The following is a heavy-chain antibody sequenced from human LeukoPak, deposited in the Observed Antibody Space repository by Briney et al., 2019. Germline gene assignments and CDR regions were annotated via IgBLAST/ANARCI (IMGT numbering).Heavy chain of an antibody. CDR3: AGDGYTGMAVYHFDY. Sequence: GRSLRLSCAASGFSFSKYGMHWVRQAPCKGLEWVAVISHDGSNKYYADSVKGRFTISRDNSKNTLYLQMNSLRAEETAVYYCAGDGYTGMAVYHFDYWGQGALVTVSS. CDR2: ISHDGSNK. D-gene: IGHD5-18*01. J-gene: IGHJ4*02. CDR1: GFSFSKYG. V-gene: IGHV3-30*03.